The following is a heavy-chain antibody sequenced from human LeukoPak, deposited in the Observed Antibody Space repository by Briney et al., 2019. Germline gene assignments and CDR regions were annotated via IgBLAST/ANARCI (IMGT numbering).Heavy chain of an antibody. J-gene: IGHJ3*02. Sequence: GGSLRLSCAASGFTFSSYSMNWVRQAPGKGLEWVSSISISGYIYYADSVKGRFTISRDNAKSSLYLQMNSLRAEDTAIYYCARVMVVPDGSHDGFDIWGQGTKVTVSA. CDR1: GFTFSSYS. D-gene: IGHD1-14*01. V-gene: IGHV3-21*01. CDR3: ARVMVVPDGSHDGFDI. CDR2: ISISGYI.